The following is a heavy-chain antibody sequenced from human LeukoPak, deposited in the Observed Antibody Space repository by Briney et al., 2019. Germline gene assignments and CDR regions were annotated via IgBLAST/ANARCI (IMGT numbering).Heavy chain of an antibody. J-gene: IGHJ4*02. Sequence: KPSETLSLTCAVYGGSFSGYYWSWIRQPPGKGLEWIGEINHSGSTNYNPSLRSRVTISVDTSKNQFSLKLSSVTAADTAVYYCARTRTDDYVWGSYRYTFGYWGQGTLVTVSS. V-gene: IGHV4-34*01. CDR3: ARTRTDDYVWGSYRYTFGY. D-gene: IGHD3-16*02. CDR2: INHSGST. CDR1: GGSFSGYY.